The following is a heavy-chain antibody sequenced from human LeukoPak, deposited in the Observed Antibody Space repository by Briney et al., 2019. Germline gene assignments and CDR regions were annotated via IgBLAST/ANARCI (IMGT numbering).Heavy chain of an antibody. CDR3: ARIVVPAGAFITGTTGWFDP. CDR2: ISRSGNDI. Sequence: GGSLRLSCAASGFIFSSYSMNWVRQAPGKGLEWVSYISRSGNDIYHADSAKGRFTISRDNVKNLLYLQMNSLRAEDTAVYYCARIVVPAGAFITGTTGWFDPWGQGTLVTVSS. V-gene: IGHV3-48*01. D-gene: IGHD1-7*01. CDR1: GFIFSSYS. J-gene: IGHJ5*02.